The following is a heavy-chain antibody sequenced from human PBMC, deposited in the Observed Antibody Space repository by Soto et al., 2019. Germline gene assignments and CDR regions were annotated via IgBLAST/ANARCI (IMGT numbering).Heavy chain of an antibody. V-gene: IGHV1-3*01. D-gene: IGHD1-1*01. CDR2: INGANGNT. Sequence: QVQVVQSGAEVKKPGASVKVSCKASGYSFSTYSMHWVRQAPGQGLEWMGWINGANGNTRYSQKFKDRVSISRDTPASPGYMELSSLRSEDTAVYYCARGKGMEENYYYPGMDVWGPGTTVIVSS. CDR3: ARGKGMEENYYYPGMDV. J-gene: IGHJ6*02. CDR1: GYSFSTYS.